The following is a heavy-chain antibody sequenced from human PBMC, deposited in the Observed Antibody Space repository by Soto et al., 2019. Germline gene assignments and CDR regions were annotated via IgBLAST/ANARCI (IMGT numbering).Heavy chain of an antibody. D-gene: IGHD4-17*01. Sequence: SETLSLTCTVSGGSISSSSYYWGWIRQPPGKGLEWIGSIYYSGSTYYNPSLKSRVTISVDTSKNQFSLKLSSVTAADTAVYYCARLGTVPRFGGQGTLVTVSS. CDR1: GGSISSSSYY. V-gene: IGHV4-39*01. CDR3: ARLGTVPRF. CDR2: IYYSGST. J-gene: IGHJ4*02.